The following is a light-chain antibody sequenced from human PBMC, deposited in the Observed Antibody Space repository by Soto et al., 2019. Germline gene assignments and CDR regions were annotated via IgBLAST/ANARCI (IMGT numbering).Light chain of an antibody. CDR3: QTWGTGIVV. V-gene: IGLV4-69*01. CDR1: SGHSSYA. J-gene: IGLJ2*01. Sequence: QSVLTQSPSASASLGASVKLTCTLSSGHSSYAIAWHQQQPEKGTRYLIKLNSDGSQSKGDGIPVRFSGSSSGAERYLTISSLQSEDESDYYSQTWGTGIVVFGGGTKLTVL. CDR2: LNSDGSQ.